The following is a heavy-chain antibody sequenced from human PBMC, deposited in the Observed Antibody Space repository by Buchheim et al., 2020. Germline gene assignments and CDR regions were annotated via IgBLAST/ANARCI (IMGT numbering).Heavy chain of an antibody. CDR1: GFTFSSYD. D-gene: IGHD6-13*01. J-gene: IGHJ4*02. V-gene: IGHV3-48*01. CDR2: ISRSSGTI. Sequence: EVQLVESGGGLVQPGGSLRLSCAASGFTFSSYDMNWVRQAPGKGLEWVSYISRSSGTIYYADSVKGRFIISRDNAKNSLYLQLNSLRAEDTALYYCARDGLSNSSTDFDYWGQGTL. CDR3: ARDGLSNSSTDFDY.